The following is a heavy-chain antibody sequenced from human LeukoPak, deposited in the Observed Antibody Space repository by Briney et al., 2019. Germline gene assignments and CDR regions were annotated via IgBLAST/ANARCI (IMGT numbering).Heavy chain of an antibody. CDR3: ARTGPGGY. V-gene: IGHV4-59*11. CDR2: IHYTGST. D-gene: IGHD1-14*01. Sequence: SETLSLTCTVSGDSISSHYWSWIRQPPGKGLEWIGYIHYTGSTNYNPSLWSRVTMSVASSKIQFSLRLPSVTAADTAVYYCARTGPGGYWGQGILVTVSS. J-gene: IGHJ4*02. CDR1: GDSISSHY.